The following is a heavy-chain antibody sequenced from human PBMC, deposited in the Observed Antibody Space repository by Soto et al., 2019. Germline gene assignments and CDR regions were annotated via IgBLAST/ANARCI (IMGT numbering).Heavy chain of an antibody. Sequence: EVQLVESGGGLVKPGGSLRLSCAASGFTFSRYGMNWLRQAPGKGLEWVASISSSTSYVYYADSVKGRFSTSRDNAKNILYLEMYALRTEDTAVYYCARDPSEGRVGNWFESWGQGTLFTVSS. J-gene: IGHJ5*01. CDR3: ARDPSEGRVGNWFES. V-gene: IGHV3-21*06. CDR1: GFTFSRYG. D-gene: IGHD2-2*01. CDR2: ISSSTSYV.